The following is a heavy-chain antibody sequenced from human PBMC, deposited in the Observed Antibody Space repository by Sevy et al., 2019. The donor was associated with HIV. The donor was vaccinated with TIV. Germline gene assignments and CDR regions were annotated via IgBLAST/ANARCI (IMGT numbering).Heavy chain of an antibody. CDR3: AGENAWGRGYS. J-gene: IGHJ4*02. CDR1: GGSITSLY. D-gene: IGHD1-26*01. CDR2: IYYNGHI. V-gene: IGHV4-59*08. Sequence: SETLSLTCTVSGGSITSLYWNWIRQPPGKGLGLIANIYYNGHINYNPSLKSRVTLSLDTSKNQFSLRLSSVTAADTAMYYCAGENAWGRGYSWGQGTLVTVSS.